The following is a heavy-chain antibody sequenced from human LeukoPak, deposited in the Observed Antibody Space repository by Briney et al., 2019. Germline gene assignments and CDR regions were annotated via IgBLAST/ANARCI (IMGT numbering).Heavy chain of an antibody. Sequence: GASVKVSCKASGYTFTSYGISWVRQAPGQGLEWMGWISAYNGNTHYAQKLQGRVTMTTDTSTSTAYMELRSQRSDDTAVYYCARFLYCSSTSCYFHFDYWGQGTLVTVSS. CDR2: ISAYNGNT. V-gene: IGHV1-18*01. J-gene: IGHJ4*02. CDR3: ARFLYCSSTSCYFHFDY. D-gene: IGHD2-2*01. CDR1: GYTFTSYG.